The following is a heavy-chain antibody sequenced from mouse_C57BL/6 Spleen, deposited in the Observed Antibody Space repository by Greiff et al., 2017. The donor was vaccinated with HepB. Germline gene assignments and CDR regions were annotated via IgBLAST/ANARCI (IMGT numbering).Heavy chain of an antibody. CDR3: ARRTYDYDGGNYFDY. D-gene: IGHD2-4*01. CDR1: GYSITSGYY. Sequence: ESGPGLVKPSQSLSLTCSVTGYSITSGYYWNWIRQFPGNKLEWMGYISYDGSNNYNPSLKNRISITRDTSKNQFFLKLNSVTTEDTATYYCARRTYDYDGGNYFDYWGQGTTLTVSS. J-gene: IGHJ2*01. V-gene: IGHV3-6*01. CDR2: ISYDGSN.